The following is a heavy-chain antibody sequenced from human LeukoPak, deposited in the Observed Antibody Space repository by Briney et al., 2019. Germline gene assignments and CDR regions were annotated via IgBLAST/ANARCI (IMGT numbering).Heavy chain of an antibody. CDR3: ARGMYYYGSGSSFDN. CDR2: ISSSSSYI. V-gene: IGHV3-21*01. Sequence: GGSLRLSCAASGFTFSSYNMNWVRQAPGKGLEWVSSISSSSSYIYYADSVKGRFTISRDNAKNSLYLRMNSLRAEDTAVYYCARGMYYYGSGSSFDNWGQGTLVTVSP. D-gene: IGHD3-10*01. J-gene: IGHJ4*02. CDR1: GFTFSSYN.